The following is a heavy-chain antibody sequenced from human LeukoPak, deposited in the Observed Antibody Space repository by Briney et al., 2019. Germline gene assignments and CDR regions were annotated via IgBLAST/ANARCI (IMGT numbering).Heavy chain of an antibody. CDR3: ARDLGRDGSGWYPYHDY. D-gene: IGHD6-19*01. J-gene: IGHJ4*02. CDR2: INSSGGST. Sequence: VASVKVSCKASGYTFTSYYMHWVRQAPGQGLEWMGIINSSGGSTSYAQKFQGRVTMTRDTSISTAYMELSRLTSDDTAVYYWARDLGRDGSGWYPYHDYWGQGTLVTVSS. V-gene: IGHV1-46*01. CDR1: GYTFTSYY.